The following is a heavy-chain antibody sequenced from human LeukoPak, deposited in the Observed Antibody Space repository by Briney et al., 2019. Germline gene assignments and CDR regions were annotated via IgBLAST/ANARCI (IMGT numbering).Heavy chain of an antibody. Sequence: HAGGSLRLSCAASGFTFSSYAMSWVRQAPGKGLQWVSAISGSGGSTYYADSVKGRFTISRDNSKNTLYLQMNSLRAEDTAVYYCAKDGGYSSGWPLIDYWGQGTLVTVSS. CDR3: AKDGGYSSGWPLIDY. J-gene: IGHJ4*02. V-gene: IGHV3-23*01. CDR1: GFTFSSYA. D-gene: IGHD6-19*01. CDR2: ISGSGGST.